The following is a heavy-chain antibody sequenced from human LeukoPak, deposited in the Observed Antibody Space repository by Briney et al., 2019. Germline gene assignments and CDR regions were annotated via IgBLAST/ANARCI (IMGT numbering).Heavy chain of an antibody. Sequence: PGGSLRLSCVTSGFTFSTSGMHWVRQAPGKGLEWVAFIRYDGSDTYYADSVKGRFIISRDNSKNTLYLQMNSLRVEDTAVYYCAKDSSIAAAGRLGFDYWGQGTLVTVSS. CDR3: AKDSSIAAAGRLGFDY. V-gene: IGHV3-30*02. J-gene: IGHJ4*02. CDR1: GFTFSTSG. CDR2: IRYDGSDT. D-gene: IGHD6-13*01.